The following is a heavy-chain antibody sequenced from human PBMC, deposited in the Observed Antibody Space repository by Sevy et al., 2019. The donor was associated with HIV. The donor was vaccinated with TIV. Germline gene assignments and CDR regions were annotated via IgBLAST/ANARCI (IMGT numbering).Heavy chain of an antibody. J-gene: IGHJ4*02. D-gene: IGHD3-22*01. CDR3: ARDLGYESTGYLPLFDN. Sequence: GGSLRLSCAASGFTFSTHAMHWVRQAPGKGLEWVAIISYDGNFEYYPDSVKGRFTISRDDSKNTLYLQMNRLRSEDTARYYCARDLGYESTGYLPLFDNWCQGTLVTVSS. V-gene: IGHV3-30-3*01. CDR2: ISYDGNFE. CDR1: GFTFSTHA.